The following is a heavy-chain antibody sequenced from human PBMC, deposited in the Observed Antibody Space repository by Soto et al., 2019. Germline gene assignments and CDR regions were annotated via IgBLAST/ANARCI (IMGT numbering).Heavy chain of an antibody. D-gene: IGHD5-12*01. J-gene: IGHJ4*02. CDR1: VFTFSNYA. V-gene: IGHV3-30*18. Sequence: QVQLVESGGGVVQPGRSLRLSCAASVFTFSNYAMHWVRQAPGKGLEWVAVISDDGSNTYYADSVKGRFTISRDNPKNTLYLQMNSLRAEDTAVYYYVKVGGYDGYEPLDKWGQGTLVTVSS. CDR3: VKVGGYDGYEPLDK. CDR2: ISDDGSNT.